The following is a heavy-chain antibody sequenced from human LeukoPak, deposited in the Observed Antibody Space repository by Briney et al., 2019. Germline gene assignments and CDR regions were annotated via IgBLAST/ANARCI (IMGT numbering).Heavy chain of an antibody. CDR2: IFRSSSYI. CDR3: AKIAETSGTYGQGFDY. D-gene: IGHD1-26*01. Sequence: GGSLRLSCAASGFTFSSYSMNWVRQAPGKGLEWVSFIFRSSSYIYYADSVKGRFTISRDNSKNTLYLQMNSLRVEDTAVYYCAKIAETSGTYGQGFDYWGQGTLVTVSS. J-gene: IGHJ4*02. V-gene: IGHV3-21*04. CDR1: GFTFSSYS.